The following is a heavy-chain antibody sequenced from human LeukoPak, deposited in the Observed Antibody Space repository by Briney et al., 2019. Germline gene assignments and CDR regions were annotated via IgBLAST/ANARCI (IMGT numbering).Heavy chain of an antibody. J-gene: IGHJ4*02. CDR2: IHNGGDT. V-gene: IGHV3-66*02. Sequence: GGSLRLSCTASGFSFSANYISWVRQAPGKGLEWVSVIHNGGDTYYADSVKGRFTISRDNSKNTLYLQMNSLRAEDTAVYYCARERYCSGASCPNSNRYFDFWGQGTLVTVSS. CDR3: ARERYCSGASCPNSNRYFDF. CDR1: GFSFSANY. D-gene: IGHD2-15*01.